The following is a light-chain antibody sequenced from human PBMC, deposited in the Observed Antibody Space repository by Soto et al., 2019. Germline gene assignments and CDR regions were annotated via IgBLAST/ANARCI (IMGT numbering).Light chain of an antibody. V-gene: IGKV2-24*01. CDR3: MQATHFPRT. CDR2: EIS. Sequence: DVVMTQTPLSSPVTLGQPASISCRSSQSLVHSDGHSYLSWLQQRPGQPPRLLIYEISKRFSGVPDRFSGSGAGTDFTLKISRVEAEDVGVSYCMQATHFPRTFGQGNKVESK. CDR1: QSLVHSDGHSY. J-gene: IGKJ1*01.